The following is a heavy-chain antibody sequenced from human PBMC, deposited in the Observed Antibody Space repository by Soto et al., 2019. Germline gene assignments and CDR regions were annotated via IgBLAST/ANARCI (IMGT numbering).Heavy chain of an antibody. Sequence: SETLSLTCTVSGGSISSGGYYWSWIRQHPGKGLEWIGYIYYSGSTYYNPSLKSRVTISVDTSKNQFSLKLSSVTAADTAVYYCARALSYRRDYDFWSGYYGADRRNWFDPWGQGTLVTVSS. CDR2: IYYSGST. V-gene: IGHV4-31*03. D-gene: IGHD3-3*01. CDR1: GGSISSGGYY. CDR3: ARALSYRRDYDFWSGYYGADRRNWFDP. J-gene: IGHJ5*02.